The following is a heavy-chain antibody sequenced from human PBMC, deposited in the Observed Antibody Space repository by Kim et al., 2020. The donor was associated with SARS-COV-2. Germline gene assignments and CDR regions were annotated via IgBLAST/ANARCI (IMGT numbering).Heavy chain of an antibody. D-gene: IGHD3-10*01. J-gene: IGHJ6*02. CDR3: ASGFLLWFGESLGYYGMDV. CDR1: GFTFSDYY. CDR2: ISSSGSTI. Sequence: GGSLRLSCAASGFTFSDYYMSWIRQAPGKGLEWVSYISSSGSTIYYADSVKGRFTISRDNAKNSLYLQMNSLRAEDTAVYYCASGFLLWFGESLGYYGMDVWGQGTTVTVSS. V-gene: IGHV3-11*04.